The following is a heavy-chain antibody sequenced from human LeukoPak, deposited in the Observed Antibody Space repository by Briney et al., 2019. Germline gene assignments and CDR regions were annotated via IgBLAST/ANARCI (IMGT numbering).Heavy chain of an antibody. CDR2: IIPIFGTA. J-gene: IGHJ4*02. CDR1: GGTFSSYA. Sequence: SVKVSCKASGGTFSSYAISWVRQAPGQGLEWMGGIIPIFGTANYAQKFQGRVTITADKSTSTAYMELSSLRSEDTAVYYCARSGGWYHKLFDYWGQGTLVTVSS. V-gene: IGHV1-69*06. CDR3: ARSGGWYHKLFDY. D-gene: IGHD6-19*01.